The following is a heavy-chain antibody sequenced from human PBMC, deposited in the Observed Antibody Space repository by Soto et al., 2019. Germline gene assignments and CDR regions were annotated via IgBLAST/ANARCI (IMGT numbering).Heavy chain of an antibody. D-gene: IGHD2-15*01. CDR2: IVVGSGNT. Sequence: SVKVSCKASGFTFTSSAMQWVRQARGQRLEWIGWIVVGSGNTNYAQKFQERVTITRDMSTSTAYMELSSLRSEDTAVYYCAADQSTDELICSGGSCYSFARAFDIWGQGTMVTVSS. CDR1: GFTFTSSA. J-gene: IGHJ3*02. CDR3: AADQSTDELICSGGSCYSFARAFDI. V-gene: IGHV1-58*02.